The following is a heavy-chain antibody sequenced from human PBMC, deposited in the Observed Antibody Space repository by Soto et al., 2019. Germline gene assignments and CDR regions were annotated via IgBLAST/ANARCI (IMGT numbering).Heavy chain of an antibody. J-gene: IGHJ5*02. CDR1: GGSISSGGYY. D-gene: IGHD1-20*01. CDR3: ARDKGVTGTTLRWFDP. CDR2: IYYSGST. Sequence: TLSLTCTVSGGSISSGGYYWSWIRQHPGKGLEWIGYIYYSGSTYYNPSLKSRVTISVDTSKNQFSLKLSSVTAADTAVYYCARDKGVTGTTLRWFDPWGQGTLVTVSS. V-gene: IGHV4-31*03.